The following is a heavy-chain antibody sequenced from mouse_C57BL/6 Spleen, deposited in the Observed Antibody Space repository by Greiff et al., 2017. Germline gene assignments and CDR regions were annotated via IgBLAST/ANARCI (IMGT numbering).Heavy chain of an antibody. V-gene: IGHV1-22*01. J-gene: IGHJ4*01. Sequence: EVQLQQSGPELVKPGASVKMSCKASGYTFTDYNMHWVKQSHGKSLEWIGYINPNNGGTSYNQKFKGKATLTVNKSSSTAYMELRSLTSEDSAVYDCASRGGFWDYYAMDYWGQGTSVTVSS. CDR2: INPNNGGT. D-gene: IGHD4-1*01. CDR3: ASRGGFWDYYAMDY. CDR1: GYTFTDYN.